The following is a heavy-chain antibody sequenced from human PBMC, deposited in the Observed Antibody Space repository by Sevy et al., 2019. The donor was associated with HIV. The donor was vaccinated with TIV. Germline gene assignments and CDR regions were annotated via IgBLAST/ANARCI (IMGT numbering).Heavy chain of an antibody. CDR2: IYWNDDK. V-gene: IGHV2-5*01. CDR1: GFSLSTREVG. J-gene: IGHJ3*02. CDR3: AHTSYDTSGYYNHDAFDI. Sequence: SGPTLVRPTQALTLTCTFSGFSLSTREVGVGWIRQPPGKALKWHALIYWNDDKRYSPSLKSRLTITKDTSKNQVILTMTNMDPVDTATYYCAHTSYDTSGYYNHDAFDIWGQGTMVTVSS. D-gene: IGHD3-22*01.